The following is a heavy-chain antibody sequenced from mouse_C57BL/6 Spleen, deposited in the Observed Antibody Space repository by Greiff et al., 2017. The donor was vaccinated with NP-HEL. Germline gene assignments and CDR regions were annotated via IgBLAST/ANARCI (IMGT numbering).Heavy chain of an antibody. J-gene: IGHJ2*01. V-gene: IGHV1-82*01. CDR1: GYAFSSSW. CDR3: ARENWDEGNYFDY. Sequence: VQLQQSGPELVKPGASVKISCKASGYAFSSSWMNWVKQRPGKGLEWIGRIYPGDGDTNYNGKFKGKATLTADKSSSTAYMQLSSLTSEDSAVYFCARENWDEGNYFDYWGQGTTLTVSS. CDR2: IYPGDGDT. D-gene: IGHD4-1*01.